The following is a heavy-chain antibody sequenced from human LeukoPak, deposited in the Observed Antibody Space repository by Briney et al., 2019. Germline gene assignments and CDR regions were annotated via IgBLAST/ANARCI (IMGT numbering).Heavy chain of an antibody. CDR1: GGSISSGDYY. Sequence: SQTLSLTCTVSGGSISSGDYYWSWIRQPAGKGLEWIGRIYTSGSTNYNPSLKSRVTISVDTSKNQFSLKLSSVTAADTAVYYCARHSGPYGSSWFDYWGQGTLVTVSS. CDR3: ARHSGPYGSSWFDY. CDR2: IYTSGST. J-gene: IGHJ4*02. D-gene: IGHD6-13*01. V-gene: IGHV4-61*02.